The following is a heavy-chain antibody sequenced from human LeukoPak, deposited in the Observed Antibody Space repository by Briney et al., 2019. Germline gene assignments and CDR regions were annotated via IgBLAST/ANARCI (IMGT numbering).Heavy chain of an antibody. CDR1: GYTFTSYD. D-gene: IGHD6-19*01. CDR2: MNPNSGNT. J-gene: IGHJ6*03. V-gene: IGHV1-8*03. Sequence: ASVKVSCKASGYTFTSYDINWVRQATGQGLEWMGWMNPNSGNTGYAQKFQGRVTITRNTSISTAYMELSSLRSEDTAVYYCARGGVYSSGWYYYYYYMDVWGKGTTVTVSS. CDR3: ARGGVYSSGWYYYYYYMDV.